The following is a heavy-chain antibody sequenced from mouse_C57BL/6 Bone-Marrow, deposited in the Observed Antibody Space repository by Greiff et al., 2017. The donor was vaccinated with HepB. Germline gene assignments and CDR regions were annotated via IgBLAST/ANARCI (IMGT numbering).Heavy chain of an antibody. CDR1: GYTFTGYW. CDR3: AILLRDYFDY. D-gene: IGHD1-1*01. V-gene: IGHV1-61*01. J-gene: IGHJ2*01. CDR2: IYPSDSET. Sequence: VKLQQPGAELVRPGSSVKLSCKASGYTFTGYWMDWVKQRPGQGLEWIGNIYPSDSETHYNQKFKDKATLTVDKSSSTAYMQLSSLTSEDSAVYYCAILLRDYFDYWGQGTTLTVSS.